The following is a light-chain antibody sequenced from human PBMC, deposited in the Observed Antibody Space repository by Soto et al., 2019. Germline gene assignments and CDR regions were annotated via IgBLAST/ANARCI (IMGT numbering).Light chain of an antibody. CDR1: QSISSY. CDR2: DAS. J-gene: IGKJ1*01. Sequence: DIQMTQSPSTLSAFVGDRVTITCRASQSISSYLAWYQQKPGTAPKLLIYDASSLESGVPSRFSGSRSGTEFTLTISSLQPDDFATYYCQQYNSYSPRTFGQGTKVDI. CDR3: QQYNSYSPRT. V-gene: IGKV1-5*01.